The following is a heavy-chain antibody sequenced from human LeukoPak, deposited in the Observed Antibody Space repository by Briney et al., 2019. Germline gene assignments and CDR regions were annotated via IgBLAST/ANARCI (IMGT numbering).Heavy chain of an antibody. D-gene: IGHD3-3*01. CDR2: IIPIFGTA. Sequence: ASVKVSCKASGGTFSSYAITWVRQAPGQGLEWMGGIIPIFGTANYAQKFQGRVTITADKSTSTAYMELSSLRSEDTAVYYCARSPLEWLFSELYYYYYYMDVWGKGTTVTVSS. V-gene: IGHV1-69*06. CDR3: ARSPLEWLFSELYYYYYYMDV. J-gene: IGHJ6*03. CDR1: GGTFSSYA.